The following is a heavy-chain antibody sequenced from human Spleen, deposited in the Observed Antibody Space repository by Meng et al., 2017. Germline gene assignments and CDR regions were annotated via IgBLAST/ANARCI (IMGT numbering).Heavy chain of an antibody. CDR2: IDTNTGNP. D-gene: IGHD2-2*01. CDR1: GYTFTHYA. J-gene: IGHJ4*02. V-gene: IGHV7-4-1*02. CDR3: TRDGYSDCSSTSCFDY. Sequence: QVQRVQSGSELKKPGALVKVSGKASGYTFTHYAINWLRQAPGQGLEWMGWIDTNTGNPTYAQGFTGRFVFSLDTSVSTAYLQISSLKADDTAVYYCTRDGYSDCSSTSCFDYWGQGTLVTVSS.